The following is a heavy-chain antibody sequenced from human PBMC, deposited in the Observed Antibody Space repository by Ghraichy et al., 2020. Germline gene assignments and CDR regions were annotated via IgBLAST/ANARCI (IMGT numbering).Heavy chain of an antibody. J-gene: IGHJ6*03. V-gene: IGHV3-30*18. CDR1: GFTFSSYG. Sequence: GESLNISCAASGFTFSSYGMHWVRQAPGKGLEWVAVISYDGSNKYYADSVKGRFTISRDNSKNTLYLQMNSLRAEDTAVYYCAKASSSTIFGVALGYYYYMDVWGKGTTVTVSS. CDR3: AKASSSTIFGVALGYYYYMDV. D-gene: IGHD3-3*01. CDR2: ISYDGSNK.